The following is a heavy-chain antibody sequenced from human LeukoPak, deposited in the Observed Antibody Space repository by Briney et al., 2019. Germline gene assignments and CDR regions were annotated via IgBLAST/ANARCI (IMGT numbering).Heavy chain of an antibody. J-gene: IGHJ6*02. V-gene: IGHV3-11*01. CDR3: ARPTVTTFHYGMDV. CDR1: GFTFSDYY. D-gene: IGHD4-17*01. CDR2: ISSSGSTI. Sequence: GGSLRFSCAASGFTFSDYYMSWIRQAPGKGLEWVSYISSSGSTIYYADSVKGRFTISRDNAKNSLYLQMNSLRAEDTAVYYCARPTVTTFHYGMDVWGQGTTVTVSS.